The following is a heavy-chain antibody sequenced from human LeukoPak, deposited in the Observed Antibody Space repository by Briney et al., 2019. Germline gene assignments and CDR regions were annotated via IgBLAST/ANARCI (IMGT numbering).Heavy chain of an antibody. D-gene: IGHD6-13*01. Sequence: GGSLRLSCAASGFTFSSYWMSWVRQAPGKGLEWVANIKQDGSEKYYVDSVKGRFIISRDNAKKSVSLHMNNLRVEDTAVYYCVVYKYILSWSAFDFWGRGTMVTVSS. CDR2: IKQDGSEK. J-gene: IGHJ3*01. CDR1: GFTFSSYW. V-gene: IGHV3-7*01. CDR3: VVYKYILSWSAFDF.